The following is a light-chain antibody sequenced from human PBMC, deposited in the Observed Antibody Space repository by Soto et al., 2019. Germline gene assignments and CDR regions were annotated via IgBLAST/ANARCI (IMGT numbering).Light chain of an antibody. CDR2: DVS. CDR3: CSYAGSYTFVV. V-gene: IGLV2-11*01. J-gene: IGLJ2*01. CDR1: SNDIGGYNY. Sequence: QSALTQPRSVSGSPGQAVTISCTGTSNDIGGYNYVSWYQQHPDKAPKLMIFDVSQRPSGFPDRFSGSKSGNTASLTISGLQAEDEADYYCCSYAGSYTFVVFGGGTKLTVL.